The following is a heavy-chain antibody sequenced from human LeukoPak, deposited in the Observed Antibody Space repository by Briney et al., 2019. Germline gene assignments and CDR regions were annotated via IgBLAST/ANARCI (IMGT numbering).Heavy chain of an antibody. D-gene: IGHD3-10*01. CDR3: ARHVGYYGSGSYLTYFDY. J-gene: IGHJ4*02. CDR2: IYYSGST. CDR1: GSSISSYY. V-gene: IGHV4-59*08. Sequence: SETLSLTCIVSGSSISSYYWSWIRQPPGKGLEWIGYIYYSGSTNYNPSLKSRVTISVDTSKNQFSLKLSSVTAADTAVYYCARHVGYYGSGSYLTYFDYWGQGTLVTVSS.